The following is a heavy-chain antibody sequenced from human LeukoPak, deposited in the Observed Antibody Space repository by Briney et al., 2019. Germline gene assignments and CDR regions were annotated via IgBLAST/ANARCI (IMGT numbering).Heavy chain of an antibody. CDR2: IYPANSDT. D-gene: IGHD3-10*01. CDR1: GYSFTSYW. J-gene: IGHJ4*02. Sequence: GESLKISCKGSGYSFTSYWIGWVRQMPGKGLEWMGIIYPANSDTRYNPSFKGQVTTSADKSISTAYLQWSNLKASDTAMYYCARPHFYASGSPYYLDYWGQGTLVTVSS. CDR3: ARPHFYASGSPYYLDY. V-gene: IGHV5-51*01.